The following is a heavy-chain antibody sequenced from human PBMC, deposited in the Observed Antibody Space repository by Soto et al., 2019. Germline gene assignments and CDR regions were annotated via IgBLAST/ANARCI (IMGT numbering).Heavy chain of an antibody. CDR1: GFTFSSYA. CDR2: ISGSGGST. D-gene: IGHD3-3*01. V-gene: IGHV3-23*01. Sequence: EVQLLESGGGLVQPGGSLRLSCAASGFTFSSYAMSWVRQAPGKGLEWVSAISGSGGSTYYADSVKGRFTISRDNSKNTLYLQMNSLRAEDTAVYYCASSNVLRFLEWLPTNYWGQGTLVTVSS. CDR3: ASSNVLRFLEWLPTNY. J-gene: IGHJ4*02.